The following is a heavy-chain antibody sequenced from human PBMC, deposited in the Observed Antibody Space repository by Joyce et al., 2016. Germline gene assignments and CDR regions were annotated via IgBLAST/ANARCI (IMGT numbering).Heavy chain of an antibody. D-gene: IGHD3-22*01. Sequence: QVQLVQSGSEVKKPGASVEVSCKASGYIFTTYGISWVRQAPGQGFEWMGGISAHHGNTTYAQKYQGRVTMTIDTSTSTAYMELESLRSDDTAVYYCARDIHYYNSSGYYWGAFDIWGQGTMVSVSS. CDR1: GYIFTTYG. J-gene: IGHJ3*02. V-gene: IGHV1-18*01. CDR2: ISAHHGNT. CDR3: ARDIHYYNSSGYYWGAFDI.